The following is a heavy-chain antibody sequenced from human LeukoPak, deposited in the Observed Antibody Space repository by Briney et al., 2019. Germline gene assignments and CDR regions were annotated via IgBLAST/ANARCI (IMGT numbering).Heavy chain of an antibody. CDR3: AVKPASYGQSSAWFYP. J-gene: IGHJ5*02. Sequence: PSETLSLTCAVYGGSFSGYYWSWIRQPPGKGLEWIGEINHSGSTNYNPSLKSRVTISVDTSKNQFSLKLSSVTAADTAVYYCAVKPASYGQSSAWFYPWGQGTLVTVSS. V-gene: IGHV4-34*01. D-gene: IGHD3-16*01. CDR1: GGSFSGYY. CDR2: INHSGST.